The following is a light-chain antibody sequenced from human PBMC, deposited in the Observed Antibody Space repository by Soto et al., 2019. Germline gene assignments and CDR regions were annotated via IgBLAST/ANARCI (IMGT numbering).Light chain of an antibody. V-gene: IGKV3-11*01. J-gene: IGKJ5*01. CDR3: QQCSNWPPIA. CDR2: DAS. Sequence: EIVLTQSPATLSLSPGERATLSCSASQSVSSYLAWYKQKRGQAPRLLIYDASKRAPGIPARFSGSGSGTDFTLTISSLEPEDVAVYYCQQCSNWPPIAFGQGTRLEIK. CDR1: QSVSSY.